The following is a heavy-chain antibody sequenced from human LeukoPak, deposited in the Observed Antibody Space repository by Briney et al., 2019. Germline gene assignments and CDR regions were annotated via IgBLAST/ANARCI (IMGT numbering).Heavy chain of an antibody. V-gene: IGHV4-59*08. D-gene: IGHD3-22*01. CDR3: ARREYYDSSGFHHGEAFDI. CDR2: IYYSGST. Sequence: PSETLSLTCTVSGGSISSYYWSWIRQPPGKGLEWIGYIYYSGSTNYNPSLKSRVTISVDTSKNQFSLKLSSVTAADTAVYYCARREYYDSSGFHHGEAFDIWGQGTMVTVSS. CDR1: GGSISSYY. J-gene: IGHJ3*02.